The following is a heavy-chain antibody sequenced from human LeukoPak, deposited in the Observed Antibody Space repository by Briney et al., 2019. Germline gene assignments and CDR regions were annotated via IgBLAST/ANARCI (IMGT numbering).Heavy chain of an antibody. CDR1: GYTFTSYY. Sequence: ASVKVSCKASGYTFTSYYMHWVRQAPGQGLEWMGIIHPGGGSTSYSPNFQGRVTMTTDASTNTVYMDLSSLTSKDTAVYYCAREGVVIAMDYWGQGSLVTVSS. D-gene: IGHD2-21*01. CDR2: IHPGGGST. V-gene: IGHV1-46*01. J-gene: IGHJ4*02. CDR3: AREGVVIAMDY.